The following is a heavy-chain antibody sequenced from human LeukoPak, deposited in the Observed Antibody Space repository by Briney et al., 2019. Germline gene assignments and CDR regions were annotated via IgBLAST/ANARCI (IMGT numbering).Heavy chain of an antibody. Sequence: PGGSLRLSCAASGFTFSSYGLHWVRQAPGKGLEWVAFIRHDGSNKYYADSVKGRFTISRDNSKNTLYLQMNSLRAEDTAVYYCAKGDSSSWYEDVYYYYYMDVWGKGTTVTISS. V-gene: IGHV3-30*02. CDR3: AKGDSSSWYEDVYYYYYMDV. CDR2: IRHDGSNK. CDR1: GFTFSSYG. D-gene: IGHD6-13*01. J-gene: IGHJ6*03.